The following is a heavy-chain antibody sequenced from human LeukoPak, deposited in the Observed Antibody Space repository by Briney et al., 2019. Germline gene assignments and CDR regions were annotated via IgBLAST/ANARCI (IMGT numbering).Heavy chain of an antibody. D-gene: IGHD3-3*01. V-gene: IGHV3-48*01. J-gene: IGHJ2*01. Sequence: GGSLRLSCAASGFTFSSYSMNWVRQAPGKGLEWVSYISSSSSTIYYADSVKGRFTISRDNAKNSLYLQMNSLRAEDTAVYYCAREYYDFWSGYFPEDGWYFDLWGRGTLVTVSS. CDR1: GFTFSSYS. CDR2: ISSSSSTI. CDR3: AREYYDFWSGYFPEDGWYFDL.